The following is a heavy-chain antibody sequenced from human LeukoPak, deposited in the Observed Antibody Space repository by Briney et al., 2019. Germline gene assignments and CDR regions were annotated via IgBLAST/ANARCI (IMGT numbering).Heavy chain of an antibody. J-gene: IGHJ4*02. CDR3: ARDERTYCTNGVCPYFDY. Sequence: ASVKVSCKASGYTFTSYGISWVRQAPGQGLEWMGWISAYNGNTNYAQKLQGRVTVTTDTSTSTAYMELRSLRSDDTAVHYCARDERTYCTNGVCPYFDYWGQGTLVTVSS. V-gene: IGHV1-18*01. CDR2: ISAYNGNT. CDR1: GYTFTSYG. D-gene: IGHD2-8*01.